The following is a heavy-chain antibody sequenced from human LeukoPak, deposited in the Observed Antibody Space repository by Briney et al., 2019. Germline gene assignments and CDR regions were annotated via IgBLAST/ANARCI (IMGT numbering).Heavy chain of an antibody. D-gene: IGHD3-3*01. V-gene: IGHV4-30-4*08. CDR2: IYYSGST. J-gene: IGHJ4*02. Sequence: SETLSLTCTVSGGSISSSSYYWSWIRQPPGKGLEWIGYIYYSGSTYYNPSLKSRATISVDTSKNQFSLKLSSVTAADTAVYYCARDSDFWSGYYYFDYWGQGTLVTVSS. CDR3: ARDSDFWSGYYYFDY. CDR1: GGSISSSSYY.